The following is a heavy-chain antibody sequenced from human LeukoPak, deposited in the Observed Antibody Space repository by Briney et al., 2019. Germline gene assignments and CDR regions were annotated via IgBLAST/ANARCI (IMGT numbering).Heavy chain of an antibody. CDR2: INPNSGGT. V-gene: IGHV1-2*02. CDR3: ARDLRGSNGWFDP. J-gene: IGHJ5*02. D-gene: IGHD3-10*01. Sequence: AASVKVSCKASGYTFTGYYMHWVRQAPGQGLEWMGWINPNSGGTNYAQKFQGRVTMTRDTSISTAYMELSRLRSDDTAVYYCARDLRGSNGWFDPWGQGTLVTVSS. CDR1: GYTFTGYY.